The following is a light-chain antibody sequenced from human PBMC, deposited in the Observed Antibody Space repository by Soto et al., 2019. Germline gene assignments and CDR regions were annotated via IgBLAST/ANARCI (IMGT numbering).Light chain of an antibody. J-gene: IGLJ2*01. V-gene: IGLV7-46*01. CDR1: TGTVTTSHF. CDR2: DTT. CDR3: LLSYRAARV. Sequence: QAVVTQEPSLTVSPGGTVTLTCGSSTGTVTTSHFPYWFQQKPGQAPWPLIYDTTNKHSWTPARFSGSLLGGKAALTLSGAQPEDEADYYCLLSYRAARVFGGGTKLTVL.